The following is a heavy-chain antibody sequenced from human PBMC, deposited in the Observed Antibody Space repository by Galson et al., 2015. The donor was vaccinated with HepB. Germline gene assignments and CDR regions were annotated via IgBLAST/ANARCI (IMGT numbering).Heavy chain of an antibody. D-gene: IGHD3-16*02. J-gene: IGHJ4*02. Sequence: SLRLSCAASGFTFSSYAMHWVRQAPGKGLEWVAVISYDGSNKYYADSVKGRFTISRDNSKNTLYLQMNSLRAEDTAVYYCASILGELSLSSLNLDYWGQGTLVTVSS. CDR2: ISYDGSNK. CDR1: GFTFSSYA. CDR3: ASILGELSLSSLNLDY. V-gene: IGHV3-30-3*01.